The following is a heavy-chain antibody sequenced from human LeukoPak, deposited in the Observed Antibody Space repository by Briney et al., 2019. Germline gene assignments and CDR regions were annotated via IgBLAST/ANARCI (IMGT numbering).Heavy chain of an antibody. J-gene: IGHJ3*02. D-gene: IGHD3-9*01. V-gene: IGHV4-59*12. CDR3: ARDFDSPMAFDI. CDR2: VSYDGST. CDR1: GGSISSYY. Sequence: SETLSLTCTVSGGSISSYYWSWVRQPPGKGLEWIGYVSYDGSTNYSPSLKSRITISVDTSKNQFSLRLTSVTAADTAVYYCARDFDSPMAFDIWGQGTMVTVSS.